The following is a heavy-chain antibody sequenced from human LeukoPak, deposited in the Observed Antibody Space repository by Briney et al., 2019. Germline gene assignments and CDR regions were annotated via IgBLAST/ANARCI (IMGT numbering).Heavy chain of an antibody. CDR1: GYTFTGYY. Sequence: GASVKVSCKASGYTFTGYYMHWVRQTPGQGLEWMGGINPNSGDTNYLQKFQGRVTMTRDTSIATVFMNLSRLGFDDTALYYCARGGYGGFSFDYWGQGTLVTVSS. CDR3: ARGGYGGFSFDY. D-gene: IGHD5-12*01. CDR2: INPNSGDT. J-gene: IGHJ4*02. V-gene: IGHV1-2*02.